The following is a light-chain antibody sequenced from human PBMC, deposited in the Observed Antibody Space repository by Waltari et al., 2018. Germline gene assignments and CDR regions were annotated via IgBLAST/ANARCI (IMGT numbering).Light chain of an antibody. Sequence: IQVIQSPSTLSASVGDTVTISCRVSHRINIWLAWYQQTPGKAPKLLIKKASTLEDGVPSRFSGSGSGTEFTLTIKSLQPDDFGTYFCQQFDTDVTFGQGTKVEI. CDR3: QQFDTDVT. CDR1: HRINIW. V-gene: IGKV1-5*01. CDR2: KAS. J-gene: IGKJ2*01.